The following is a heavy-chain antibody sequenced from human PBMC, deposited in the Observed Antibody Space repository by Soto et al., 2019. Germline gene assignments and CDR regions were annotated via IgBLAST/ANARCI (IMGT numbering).Heavy chain of an antibody. Sequence: QVQLVQSGAEVKKPGSSVKVSCKASGGTFSSYAISWVRQAPGQGLEWMGGLIPIFGTANYAQKFQGRVTITADESTGKAYMELSSLRSEDTAVYYCAPHYDSSGQGWFDPWGQGTLVTVSS. D-gene: IGHD3-22*01. J-gene: IGHJ5*02. CDR1: GGTFSSYA. CDR3: APHYDSSGQGWFDP. CDR2: LIPIFGTA. V-gene: IGHV1-69*01.